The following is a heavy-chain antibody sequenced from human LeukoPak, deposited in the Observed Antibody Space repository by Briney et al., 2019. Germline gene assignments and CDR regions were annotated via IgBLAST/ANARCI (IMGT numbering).Heavy chain of an antibody. J-gene: IGHJ6*02. D-gene: IGHD2-21*01. CDR3: ARSEEVVIGASYYYGMDV. CDR1: RFTFSDYY. Sequence: GGSLRLSRAASRFTFSDYYMSWIRQAPGKGLEWVSYISGAGGNTNYADSVKGRFTISRDNAKNSLYLQMNSLRAEDTAIYYCARSEEVVIGASYYYGMDVWGQGTTVTVSS. CDR2: ISGAGGNT. V-gene: IGHV3-11*03.